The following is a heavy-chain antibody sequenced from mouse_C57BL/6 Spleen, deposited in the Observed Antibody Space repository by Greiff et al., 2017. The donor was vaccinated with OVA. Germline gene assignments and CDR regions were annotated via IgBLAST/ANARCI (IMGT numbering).Heavy chain of an antibody. CDR3: ARSEGGYGSSYGYFDV. CDR2: IHPNSGST. CDR1: GYTFTSYW. D-gene: IGHD1-1*01. J-gene: IGHJ1*03. V-gene: IGHV1-64*01. Sequence: QVQLKQPGAELVKPGASVKLSCKASGYTFTSYWMHWVKQRPGQGLEWIGMIHPNSGSTNYNEKFKSKATLTVDKSSSTAYMQLSSLTSEDSAVYYCARSEGGYGSSYGYFDVWGTGTTVTVSS.